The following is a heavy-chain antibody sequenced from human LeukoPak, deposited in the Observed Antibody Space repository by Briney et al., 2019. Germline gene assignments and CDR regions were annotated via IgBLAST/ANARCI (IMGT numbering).Heavy chain of an antibody. CDR2: TYYRSKWYN. D-gene: IGHD2-15*01. V-gene: IGHV6-1*01. J-gene: IGHJ6*02. CDR3: ARDLVGNYDYGMDV. Sequence: SQTLSLTCAISGDSVSTNNAAWNWIRQSPSRGLEWLGWTYYRSKWYNDYAVSVKSRITINSDTSKNQFSLQLNSVTPEDTAVYSCARDLVGNYDYGMDVWGQGTTVTVSS. CDR1: GDSVSTNNAA.